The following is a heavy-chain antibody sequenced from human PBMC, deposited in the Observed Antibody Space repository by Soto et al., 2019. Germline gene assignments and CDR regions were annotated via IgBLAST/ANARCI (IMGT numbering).Heavy chain of an antibody. CDR3: AHSRCGGDCLQSYPSHYYYGMDV. Sequence: QITLKESGPTLVKPTQTLTLTCTFSGFSLSTSGVSVGWLRQPPGKPLEWIALIYWDDDKRYSPSLKSRLTITKDTSKNPVVLRMTNIDPVDTATYYCAHSRCGGDCLQSYPSHYYYGMDVWGQGTTVTVSS. D-gene: IGHD2-21*02. CDR2: IYWDDDK. CDR1: GFSLSTSGVS. J-gene: IGHJ6*02. V-gene: IGHV2-5*02.